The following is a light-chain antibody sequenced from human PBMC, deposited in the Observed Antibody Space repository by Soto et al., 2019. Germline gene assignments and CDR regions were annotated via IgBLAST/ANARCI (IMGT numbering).Light chain of an antibody. CDR3: QQYDNWPHT. J-gene: IGKJ2*01. Sequence: EMVMTQSPSTLSVSPGERATLSCRASQTLSRNLAWYQQQPGQAPRLLIYGASTRETGIPARFSGSGSGTDFTLTISSLQSEDFAVYYCQQYDNWPHTFGQGTKLEIK. CDR1: QTLSRN. V-gene: IGKV3-15*01. CDR2: GAS.